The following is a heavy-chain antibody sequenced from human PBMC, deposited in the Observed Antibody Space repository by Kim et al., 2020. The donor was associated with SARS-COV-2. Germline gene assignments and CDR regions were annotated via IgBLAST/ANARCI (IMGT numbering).Heavy chain of an antibody. CDR2: INHSGST. J-gene: IGHJ4*02. Sequence: SETLSLTCAVYGGSFSGYYWSWIRQPPGKGLEWIGEINHSGSTNYNPSLKSRVTISVDTSKNQFSLKLSSVTAADTAVYYCARVNRRYYDSSGPFDYWGQGTLVTVSS. CDR3: ARVNRRYYDSSGPFDY. D-gene: IGHD3-22*01. V-gene: IGHV4-34*01. CDR1: GGSFSGYY.